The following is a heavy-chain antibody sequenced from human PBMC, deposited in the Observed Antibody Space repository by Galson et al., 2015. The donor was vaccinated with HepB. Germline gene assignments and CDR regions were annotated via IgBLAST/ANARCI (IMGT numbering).Heavy chain of an antibody. J-gene: IGHJ6*02. CDR1: GYTFTGYY. CDR2: INPNSGGT. V-gene: IGHV1-2*04. Sequence: SVKVSCKASGYTFTGYYMHWVRQAPGQGLEWMGWINPNSGGTNYAQKFQGWVTMTRDTSITTAYMELSRLRSDATAVYYCTRDRRIAVPTTVYYYYGMDVCGQGTTVTVAS. CDR3: TRDRRIAVPTTVYYYYGMDV. D-gene: IGHD6-19*01.